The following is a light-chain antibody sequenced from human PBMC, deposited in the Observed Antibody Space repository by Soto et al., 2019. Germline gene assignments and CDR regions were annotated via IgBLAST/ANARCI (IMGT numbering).Light chain of an antibody. CDR3: QQYGSSLFT. CDR1: QSVSSN. V-gene: IGKV3-15*01. CDR2: GAS. Sequence: EIVMTQSPATLSVSPGDRATLSCRASQSVSSNLAWYQQKPGQAPRLLIYGASTRATGIPARFSGSGSGTEFTLTISSLQSEDFAVYYCQQYGSSLFTFGPGTKVDIK. J-gene: IGKJ3*01.